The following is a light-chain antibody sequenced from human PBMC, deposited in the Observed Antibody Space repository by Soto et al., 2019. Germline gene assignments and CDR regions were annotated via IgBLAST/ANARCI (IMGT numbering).Light chain of an antibody. V-gene: IGKV3-20*01. CDR1: QSIATSQ. Sequence: EIVLTQSAGTLSLSPGERATLFWRASQSIATSQLAWYQQKPGQAPRLLIGASTRATGIPHRFSDSGSGTDLTLTISRLEPEDFAFFYCQQFAASPRTFGQGTRW. CDR2: GAS. J-gene: IGKJ1*01. CDR3: QQFAASPRT.